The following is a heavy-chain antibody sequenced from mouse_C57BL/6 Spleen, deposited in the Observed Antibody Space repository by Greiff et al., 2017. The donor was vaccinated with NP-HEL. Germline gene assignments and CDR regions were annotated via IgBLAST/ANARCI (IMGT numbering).Heavy chain of an antibody. CDR1: GFNIKDDY. D-gene: IGHD1-1*01. CDR3: TPSYYGSSYERYYFDY. CDR2: IDPENGDT. J-gene: IGHJ2*01. Sequence: EVKLQESGAELVRPGASVKLSCTASGFNIKDDYMHWVKQRPEQGLEWIGWIDPENGDTEYASKFQGKATITADTSSNTAYLQLSSLTSEDTAVYYCTPSYYGSSYERYYFDYWGQGTTLTVSS. V-gene: IGHV14-4*01.